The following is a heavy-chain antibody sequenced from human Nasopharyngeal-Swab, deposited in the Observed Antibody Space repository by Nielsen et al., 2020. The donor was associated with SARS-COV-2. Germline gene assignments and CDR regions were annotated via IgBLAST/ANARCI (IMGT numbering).Heavy chain of an antibody. Sequence: GGSLRLSCAASGLSVNDAWMTWVRQAPGRGLEWVGRIKSQTDGGTIDYAAPVKGRFIITRDDSKNTLYLQMNSLKTEDTAMYYCTRCSGGCYSGRDYWGQGTLVTVSS. CDR1: GLSVNDAW. CDR3: TRCSGGCYSGRDY. J-gene: IGHJ4*02. CDR2: IKSQTDGGTI. D-gene: IGHD2-15*01. V-gene: IGHV3-15*05.